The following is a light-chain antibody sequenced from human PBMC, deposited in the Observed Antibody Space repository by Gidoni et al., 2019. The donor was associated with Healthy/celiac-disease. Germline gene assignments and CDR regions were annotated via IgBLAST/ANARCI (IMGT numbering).Light chain of an antibody. CDR1: QGISSY. CDR3: QQYYSYPPT. Sequence: AIRIPQSPSSLSASTGDRVTITCRASQGISSYLAWYQQKPGKAPKLLIYAASTLQSGVPSRFSGSGSGTDFTLTISCLQSEDFATYYCQQYYSYPPTFGQGTKVESK. CDR2: AAS. V-gene: IGKV1-8*01. J-gene: IGKJ1*01.